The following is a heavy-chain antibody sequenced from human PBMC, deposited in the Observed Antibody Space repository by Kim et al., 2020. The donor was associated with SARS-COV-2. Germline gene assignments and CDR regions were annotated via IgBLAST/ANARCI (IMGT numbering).Heavy chain of an antibody. V-gene: IGHV4-59*08. D-gene: IGHD3-9*01. Sequence: KSRVTISVDTSKNQFSLKLSSVTAADTAVYYCARHGPDHLRYFDWLSLDYWGQGTLVTVSS. J-gene: IGHJ4*02. CDR3: ARHGPDHLRYFDWLSLDY.